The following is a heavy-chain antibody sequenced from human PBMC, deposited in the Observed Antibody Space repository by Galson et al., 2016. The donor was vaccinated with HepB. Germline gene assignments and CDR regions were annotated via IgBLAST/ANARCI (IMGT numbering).Heavy chain of an antibody. V-gene: IGHV4-31*03. D-gene: IGHD2-21*02. CDR2: IYYSGST. CDR1: GDFISSGNYY. Sequence: TLSLTCTVSGDFISSGNYYWSWIRQHPGKGLEWLGYIYYSGSTYYNPSLKSRVTISVHTSKTQFSLKLNSVTAADTAVDYCARGCLVATALGHWGQGTPVIVSS. CDR3: ARGCLVATALGH. J-gene: IGHJ4*02.